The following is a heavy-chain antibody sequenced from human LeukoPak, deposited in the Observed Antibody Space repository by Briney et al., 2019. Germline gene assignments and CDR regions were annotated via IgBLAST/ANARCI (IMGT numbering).Heavy chain of an antibody. D-gene: IGHD5-18*01. V-gene: IGHV4-31*03. CDR2: IYCSGST. Sequence: PSETLSLTCTVSGGSISSGGYYWSWIRQHPGKGLEWIGYIYCSGSTYYNPSLKSRVTISVDTSKNQFSLKLSSVTAADTAVYYCARQEYSYGFYWFDPWGQGTLVTVSS. CDR3: ARQEYSYGFYWFDP. J-gene: IGHJ5*02. CDR1: GGSISSGGYY.